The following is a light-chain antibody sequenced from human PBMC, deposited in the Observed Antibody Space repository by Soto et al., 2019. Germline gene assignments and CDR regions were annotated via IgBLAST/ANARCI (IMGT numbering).Light chain of an antibody. CDR1: QSIYSS. V-gene: IGKV1-39*01. CDR3: QQTYSTPYT. Sequence: DIQMTQSPSSLSASVGDRVTITCRASQSIYSSLNWYQQKPGKAPKLLIYAASSLQSWVPSRFSGRGSGTDFTLTIRSLKPEEFATYYCQQTYSTPYTFGQGTKLEIK. CDR2: AAS. J-gene: IGKJ2*01.